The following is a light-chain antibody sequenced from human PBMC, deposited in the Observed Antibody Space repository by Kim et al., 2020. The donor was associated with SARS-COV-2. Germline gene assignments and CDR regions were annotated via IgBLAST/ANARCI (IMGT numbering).Light chain of an antibody. Sequence: IVLTQSPDTLSLSPGDRATLSCRTSRNVTSTYIAWYQHKPGHAPRLLIYGGSRRATAIPDRFSGSGSGTDFTLTISRLESEDFAFYYCQRYASSLTFGPGTKVDIK. V-gene: IGKV3-20*01. CDR2: GGS. CDR1: RNVTSTY. CDR3: QRYASSLT. J-gene: IGKJ3*01.